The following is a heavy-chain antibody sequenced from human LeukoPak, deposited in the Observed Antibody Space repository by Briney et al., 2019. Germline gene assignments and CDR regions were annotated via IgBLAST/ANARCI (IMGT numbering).Heavy chain of an antibody. J-gene: IGHJ4*02. CDR3: LRGRCSAGTCYYFDH. D-gene: IGHD2-15*01. Sequence: ASVKVSCEASGYTFTSYDINWVRQASGQGLEWMGWMNPNSDNTDCAQNFQGRVTMTKDTSISTAYMELSSLRSEDTAVYYCLRGRCSAGTCYYFDHWGQGTLVTVSS. V-gene: IGHV1-8*01. CDR1: GYTFTSYD. CDR2: MNPNSDNT.